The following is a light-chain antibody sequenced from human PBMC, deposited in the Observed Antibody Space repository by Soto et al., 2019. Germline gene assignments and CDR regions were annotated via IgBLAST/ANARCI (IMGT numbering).Light chain of an antibody. V-gene: IGKV3-15*01. Sequence: EIVMTQSPATLSVSPGETATLSCRASQSVGSAVHLYQHKPGQTPRLLIVAASLRATGVPGRFIGGGSGTAVTLTISSLQSEDFAVYYCQQYKNWPPLTFGGGTTVEIK. J-gene: IGKJ4*01. CDR2: AAS. CDR1: QSVGSA. CDR3: QQYKNWPPLT.